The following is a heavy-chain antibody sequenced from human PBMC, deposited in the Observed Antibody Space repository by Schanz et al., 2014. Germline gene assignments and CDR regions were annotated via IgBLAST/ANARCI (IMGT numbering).Heavy chain of an antibody. Sequence: VQLVESGGGLVKPGGSLRLSCAASGFTFSNYSMNWVRQAPGTGLEWIGEINNSGSTNYNPSLKSRVTISLDKSKSQFSLTLNAVTAADTAVYYCARDERDLPRSLFVFWGQGTLVTVSS. CDR3: ARDERDLPRSLFVF. V-gene: IGHV4-4*02. J-gene: IGHJ4*02. CDR2: INNSGST. CDR1: GFTFSNYSM. D-gene: IGHD2-2*01.